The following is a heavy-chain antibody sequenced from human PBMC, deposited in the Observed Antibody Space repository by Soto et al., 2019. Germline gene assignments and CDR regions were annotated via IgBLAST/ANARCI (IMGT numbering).Heavy chain of an antibody. CDR2: IYYSGST. Sequence: SETLSLTCTVSGGSISSYYWSWIRQPPGKGLEWIGYIYYSGSTNYNPSLKSRVTISVDTSKNQFSLKLSSVTAADTAVYYCARGVNWNDFDYWAQGTLVTVS. J-gene: IGHJ4*02. D-gene: IGHD1-1*01. V-gene: IGHV4-59*01. CDR1: GGSISSYY. CDR3: ARGVNWNDFDY.